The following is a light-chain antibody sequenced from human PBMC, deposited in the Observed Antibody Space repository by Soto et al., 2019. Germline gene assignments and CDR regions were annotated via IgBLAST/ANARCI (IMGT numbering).Light chain of an antibody. V-gene: IGLV1-51*01. Sequence: QSVLTQPPSVSAAPGQKVTISCSGSSSNIGNNYVSWYQQLPGTAPTLLIYDNNKRPSGIPDRFSGSKSGTSATLGITGLQTGDEAHYYCGAWDSSLSAVVFGGGTKLTVL. CDR1: SSNIGNNY. CDR2: DNN. J-gene: IGLJ2*01. CDR3: GAWDSSLSAVV.